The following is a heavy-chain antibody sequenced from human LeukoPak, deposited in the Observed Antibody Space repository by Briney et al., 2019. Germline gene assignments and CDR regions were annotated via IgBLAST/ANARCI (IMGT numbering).Heavy chain of an antibody. J-gene: IGHJ6*02. CDR1: GSSVSHHW. CDR3: ARGIIGDNYYGLDV. D-gene: IGHD1-14*01. V-gene: IGHV3-7*01. Sequence: GESLKISCQGSGSSVSHHWMSWVRQAPGKGLEWVANIKKDGSEKYYGDPVEGRFTFSRDNAKNAVYLQMNSVRAEDTAVYYCARGIIGDNYYGLDVWGQGTTVTVFS. CDR2: IKKDGSEK.